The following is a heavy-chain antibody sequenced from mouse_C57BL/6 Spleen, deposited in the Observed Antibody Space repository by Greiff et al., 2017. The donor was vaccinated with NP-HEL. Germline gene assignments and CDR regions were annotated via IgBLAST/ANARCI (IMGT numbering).Heavy chain of an antibody. J-gene: IGHJ2*01. D-gene: IGHD1-1*01. CDR1: GYTFTSYW. V-gene: IGHV1-64*01. CDR3: ARNHDYGTA. Sequence: VQLQQSGAELVKPGASVKLSCKASGYTFTSYWMHWVKQRPGQRLEWIGMIHPNSGSTNYNEKFKSKATLTVDKSSSTAYMQLSSLTSEDSAVYYCARNHDYGTAWGQGTTLTVSS. CDR2: IHPNSGST.